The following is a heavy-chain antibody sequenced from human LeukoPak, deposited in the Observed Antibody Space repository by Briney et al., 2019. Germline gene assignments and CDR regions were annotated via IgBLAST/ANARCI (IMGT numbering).Heavy chain of an antibody. Sequence: SETLSLTCTVSGGFISRYYWSWIRQPPGKGLEWIGYIYYSGSTNYNPSLKSRVTISVDTSKNQFSLKLSSVTAADTAVYYCARSKDILTGYCFDYWGQGTLVTVSS. CDR2: IYYSGST. J-gene: IGHJ4*02. CDR1: GGFISRYY. V-gene: IGHV4-59*01. CDR3: ARSKDILTGYCFDY. D-gene: IGHD3-9*01.